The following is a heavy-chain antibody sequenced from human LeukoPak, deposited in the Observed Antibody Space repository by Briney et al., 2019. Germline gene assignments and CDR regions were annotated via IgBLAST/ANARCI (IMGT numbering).Heavy chain of an antibody. CDR3: AKRMGSTSLNWFDP. Sequence: PSETLSLTCTVSGGSISSYYWSWIRQPPGKGLGWIGYIYYSGSTNYNPSLKSRVTISVDTSKNQFSLKLSSVTAADTAVYYCAKRMGSTSLNWFDPWGQGTLVTVSS. V-gene: IGHV4-59*01. J-gene: IGHJ5*02. D-gene: IGHD2-2*01. CDR1: GGSISSYY. CDR2: IYYSGST.